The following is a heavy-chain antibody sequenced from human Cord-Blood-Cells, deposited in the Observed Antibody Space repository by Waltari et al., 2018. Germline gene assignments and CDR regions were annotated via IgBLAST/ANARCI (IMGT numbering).Heavy chain of an antibody. CDR3: ARGTYFDY. J-gene: IGHJ4*02. Sequence: QVQLVESGGGVVQPGRSLRLSCAASGFTFSSSAMHWVRQAPGKGLEWVAVISYDGSNKYYADAVKGRFTISRDNSKNTLYLQMNSLRAEDTAVYYCARGTYFDYWGQGTLVTVSS. CDR2: ISYDGSNK. D-gene: IGHD1-1*01. V-gene: IGHV3-30-3*01. CDR1: GFTFSSSA.